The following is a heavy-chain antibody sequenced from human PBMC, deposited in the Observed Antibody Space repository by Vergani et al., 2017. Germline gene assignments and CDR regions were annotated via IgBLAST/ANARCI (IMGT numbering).Heavy chain of an antibody. J-gene: IGHJ3*02. V-gene: IGHV1-69*01. Sequence: VQLVQSGAEVKKPGSSVKVSCKASGGTFSSYAISWVRQAPGQGLEWMGGIIPIFGTANYAQKFQGRVTITADESTSTAYMELSSLRSEDTAVYYCARDSSQYYYDPSKAFDIWGQGTMVTVSS. D-gene: IGHD3-22*01. CDR2: IIPIFGTA. CDR3: ARDSSQYYYDPSKAFDI. CDR1: GGTFSSYA.